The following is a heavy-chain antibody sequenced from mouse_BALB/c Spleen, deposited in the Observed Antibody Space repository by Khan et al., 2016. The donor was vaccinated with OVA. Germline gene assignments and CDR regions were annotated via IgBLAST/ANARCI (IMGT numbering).Heavy chain of an antibody. CDR2: INPTSGYT. CDR1: GYTFTTYW. Sequence: QVQLQQSGAELTKPGASVKMSCKASGYTFTTYWMPWVKQRPGQGLEWIGYINPTSGYTDYTEKFKDRATLSADKSSSTAYMQLSSLTSEDSAVYYCTRDRIDYWGQGTTLTVSS. CDR3: TRDRIDY. J-gene: IGHJ2*01. V-gene: IGHV1-7*01.